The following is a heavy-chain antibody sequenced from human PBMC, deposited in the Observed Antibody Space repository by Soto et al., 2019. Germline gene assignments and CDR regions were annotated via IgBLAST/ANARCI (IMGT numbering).Heavy chain of an antibody. D-gene: IGHD2-15*01. CDR2: VYHTGNT. J-gene: IGHJ5*02. CDR1: GGSINSGDES. CDR3: AREGGKYCIGEACYRNWFDP. Sequence: SETLSLTCAVSGGSINSGDESWTWIRQPPGKGLEWIGYVYHTGNTYYNPSLQSRVTISADRASNQVSLKLTSVTAADTAVYYCAREGGKYCIGEACYRNWFDPWGQGILVTVSS. V-gene: IGHV4-30-2*01.